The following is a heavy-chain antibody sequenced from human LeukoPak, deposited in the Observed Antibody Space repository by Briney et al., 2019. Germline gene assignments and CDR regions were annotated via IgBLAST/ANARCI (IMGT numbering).Heavy chain of an antibody. CDR1: GFTFSSYA. V-gene: IGHV3-7*01. Sequence: RGSLRLSCAASGFTFSSYAMSWVRQAPGKGLEWVANIKEDGSREYYADSVKGRFTISRDNAKNSLYLQMDSLTAEDTAVYYCARDSPGYGAYVSWGQGTLVSVSS. CDR3: ARDSPGYGAYVS. CDR2: IKEDGSRE. J-gene: IGHJ1*01. D-gene: IGHD5-12*01.